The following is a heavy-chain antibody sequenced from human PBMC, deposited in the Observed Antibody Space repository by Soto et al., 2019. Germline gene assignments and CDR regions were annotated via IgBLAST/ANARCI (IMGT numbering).Heavy chain of an antibody. Sequence: SETLSLTCTVSGGSIRSGGYYWSWVRQNPRKGLEWIGNIYYSGNTYYNPSLKSRLTISVDTSKNQFSLNPSSVTAADTAVYYCARDRLLSTAGTARDYFGLDVWGQGTTVTISS. V-gene: IGHV4-31*03. J-gene: IGHJ6*02. CDR2: IYYSGNT. CDR3: ARDRLLSTAGTARDYFGLDV. D-gene: IGHD4-4*01. CDR1: GGSIRSGGYY.